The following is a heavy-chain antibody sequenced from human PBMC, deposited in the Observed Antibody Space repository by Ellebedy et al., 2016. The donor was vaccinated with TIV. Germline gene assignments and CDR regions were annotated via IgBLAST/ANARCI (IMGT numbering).Heavy chain of an antibody. V-gene: IGHV1-18*04. CDR3: ARAKMVRTDNWLDP. Sequence: AASVKVSCKASGYTFTTYGITWVRQAPGQGLEWMGWISGYNGKRNYAQKFQGRVTITTDASTSTAYMDLRNLRSDDTAVYYCARAKMVRTDNWLDPWGQGTLVTVSS. CDR1: GYTFTTYG. D-gene: IGHD3-10*01. CDR2: ISGYNGKR. J-gene: IGHJ5*02.